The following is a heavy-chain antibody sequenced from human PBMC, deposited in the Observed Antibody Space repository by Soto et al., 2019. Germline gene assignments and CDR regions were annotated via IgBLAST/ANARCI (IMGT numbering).Heavy chain of an antibody. Sequence: GGSLRLSCAASGFTFSSYWMSWVRQAPGKGLEWVANIKQDGSEKYYVDSVKGRFTISRDNAKNSLYLQMNSLRAEDTAVYYCARDSNQSHRRVGADAFDIWGQGTMVTVSS. D-gene: IGHD1-26*01. CDR3: ARDSNQSHRRVGADAFDI. J-gene: IGHJ3*02. CDR1: GFTFSSYW. V-gene: IGHV3-7*01. CDR2: IKQDGSEK.